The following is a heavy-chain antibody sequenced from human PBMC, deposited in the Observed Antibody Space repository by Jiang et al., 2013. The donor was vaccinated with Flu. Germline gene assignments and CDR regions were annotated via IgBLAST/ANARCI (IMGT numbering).Heavy chain of an antibody. CDR2: IRSKAYGGTT. V-gene: IGHV3-49*05. D-gene: IGHD3-10*01. Sequence: VQLVESEGGLVKPGRSLRLSCTASGFTFGDYAMSWFRQAPGKGLEWVGFIRSKAYGGTTEYAASVKGRFTISRDDSKSIAYLQMNSLKTEDTAVYYCTRGGLLWFGELSMFDYWGQGTLVTVSS. CDR3: TRGGLLWFGELSMFDY. J-gene: IGHJ4*02. CDR1: GFTFGDYA.